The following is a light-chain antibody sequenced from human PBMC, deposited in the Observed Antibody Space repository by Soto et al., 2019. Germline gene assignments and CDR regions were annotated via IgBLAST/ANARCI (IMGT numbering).Light chain of an antibody. Sequence: QSVLTHPPSVSAAPGQRVTISCSGSSSNIGTTYVSWYQQLPGTVPKLLMYENNKRPSGIPDRFSGSKSATSATLDITGLQTGDEADYYCGAWDDSVSAYVFGAGTKLTVL. CDR3: GAWDDSVSAYV. V-gene: IGLV1-51*02. J-gene: IGLJ1*01. CDR2: ENN. CDR1: SSNIGTTY.